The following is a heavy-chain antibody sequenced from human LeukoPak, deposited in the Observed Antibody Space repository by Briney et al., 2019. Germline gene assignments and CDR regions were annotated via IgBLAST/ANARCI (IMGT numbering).Heavy chain of an antibody. D-gene: IGHD3-9*01. CDR2: FDPEDGET. V-gene: IGHV1-24*01. Sequence: ASVKVSCKVSGYTLTELSMHWVRQAPGKGLEWMGGFDPEDGETIYAQKFQGRVTMTEDTSTDTAYMELSSLRSEDTTVYYCAPRPRIRYFEGASDFDYWGHGTLVTVSS. CDR3: APRPRIRYFEGASDFDY. J-gene: IGHJ4*01. CDR1: GYTLTELS.